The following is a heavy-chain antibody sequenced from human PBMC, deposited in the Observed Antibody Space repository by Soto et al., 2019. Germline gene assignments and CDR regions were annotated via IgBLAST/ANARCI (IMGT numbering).Heavy chain of an antibody. D-gene: IGHD6-13*01. J-gene: IGHJ3*02. CDR2: INPNSGGT. V-gene: IGHV1-2*04. Sequence: ASVKVSCKASGYTFTGYYMHWVRQAPGQGLEWMGWINPNSGGTNYAQKFQGWVTMTRDTSISTAYMELSRLRSDDTAVYYCARGQQMAAAGTGDAFDIWGQGTMVTVSS. CDR3: ARGQQMAAAGTGDAFDI. CDR1: GYTFTGYY.